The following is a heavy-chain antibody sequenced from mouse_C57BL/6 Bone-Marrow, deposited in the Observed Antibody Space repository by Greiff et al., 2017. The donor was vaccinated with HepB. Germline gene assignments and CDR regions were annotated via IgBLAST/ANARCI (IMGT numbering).Heavy chain of an antibody. J-gene: IGHJ1*03. CDR3: TTLTWSYWYFDV. CDR1: GFNIKDDY. V-gene: IGHV14-4*01. CDR2: IDPENGDT. D-gene: IGHD5-1*01. Sequence: EVKLMESGAELVRPGASVKLSCTASGFNIKDDYMHWVKQRPEQGLEWIGWIDPENGDTEYASKFQGKATITADTSSNTAYLQLSSLTSEDTAVYYCTTLTWSYWYFDVWGTGTTVTVSS.